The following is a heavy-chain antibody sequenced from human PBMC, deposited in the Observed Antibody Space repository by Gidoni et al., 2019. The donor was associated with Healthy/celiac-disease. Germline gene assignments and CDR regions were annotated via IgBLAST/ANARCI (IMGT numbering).Heavy chain of an antibody. CDR2: IYYSGST. J-gene: IGHJ5*02. Sequence: QLQLQESGPGLVKTSVTLSLTCTVSGGSISSSSYYWGWIRQPPGKGLEWIGSIYYSGSTYYNPSLKSRVTISVDTSKNQFSLKLSSVTAADTAVYYCARSARALLRYFDWQRDVNWFDPWGQGTLVTVSS. V-gene: IGHV4-39*07. CDR1: GGSISSSSYY. CDR3: ARSARALLRYFDWQRDVNWFDP. D-gene: IGHD3-9*01.